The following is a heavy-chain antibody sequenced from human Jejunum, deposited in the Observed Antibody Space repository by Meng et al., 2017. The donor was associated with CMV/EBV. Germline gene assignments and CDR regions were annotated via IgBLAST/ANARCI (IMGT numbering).Heavy chain of an antibody. CDR3: TKNVKGGYCTNTACFLLGMDV. V-gene: IGHV3-23*01. CDR1: V. D-gene: IGHD2-8*01. Sequence: VRNGVRQAPGKGPEWVASISGSGSPTYYADSVKGRFTISRDNSKSMVYLHMSSLRGEDTAVYYCTKNVKGGYCTNTACFLLGMDVWGQGTTVTVSS. J-gene: IGHJ6*02. CDR2: ISGSGSPT.